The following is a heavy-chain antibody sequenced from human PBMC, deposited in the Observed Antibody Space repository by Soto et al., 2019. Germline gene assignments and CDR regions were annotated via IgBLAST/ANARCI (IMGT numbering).Heavy chain of an antibody. V-gene: IGHV3-23*01. J-gene: IGHJ4*02. D-gene: IGHD6-13*01. CDR1: GFTFSSCV. Sequence: EVHLLESGGGLVHPGGSLRLSCGASGFTFSSCVMTWVRQAPGKGLEWGSCITDSGTGTYYADSVKGRFTISRDNSKNTMYLQMNNLRAEDTGVYYCAKGLINGRWYAEDWGQGTLVTVSS. CDR3: AKGLINGRWYAED. CDR2: ITDSGTGT.